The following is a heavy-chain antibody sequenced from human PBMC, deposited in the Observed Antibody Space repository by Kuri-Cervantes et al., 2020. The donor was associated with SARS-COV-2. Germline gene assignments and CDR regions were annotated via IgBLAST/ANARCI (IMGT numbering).Heavy chain of an antibody. J-gene: IGHJ4*02. V-gene: IGHV3-49*04. CDR2: IRSKAYGGTT. D-gene: IGHD5-12*01. CDR1: GFTFGDYA. CDR3: TRARDIVATDDPDYFDY. Sequence: GESLKISCTASGFTFGDYAMSWVRQAPGKGLEWVGFIRSKAYGGTTEYAASVKGRFTISRDDSKSIAYLQMNSLKTEDTAVYYCTRARDIVATDDPDYFDYWGRGTLVTVSS.